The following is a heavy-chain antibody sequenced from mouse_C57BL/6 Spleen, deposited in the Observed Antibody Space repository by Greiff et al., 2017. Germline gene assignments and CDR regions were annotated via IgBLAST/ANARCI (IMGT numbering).Heavy chain of an antibody. D-gene: IGHD2-5*01. Sequence: QVQLKESGPGLVAPSQSLSITCTVSGFSLTSYGVHWVRQPPGKGLEWLVVIWSDGSTTYNSALKSRLSISKDNSKSQVFLKMNSLQTDDTAMYYCARHDSNYAYYAMDYWGQGTSVTVSS. J-gene: IGHJ4*01. CDR2: IWSDGST. CDR3: ARHDSNYAYYAMDY. V-gene: IGHV2-6-1*01. CDR1: GFSLTSYG.